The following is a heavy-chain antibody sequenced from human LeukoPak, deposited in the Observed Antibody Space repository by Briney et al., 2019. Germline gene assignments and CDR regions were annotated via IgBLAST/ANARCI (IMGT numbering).Heavy chain of an antibody. CDR2: TYYRSKWYN. CDR3: ARDPSGSFSNWFDT. Sequence: SQTLSLTCAISGDGVSSNTAAWNWIRQSPSRGLEWLGRTYYRSKWYNDYAVSVKSRMTINPDTSKNQFSLQLNSVTPEDTAVYYCARDPSGSFSNWFDTWGQGALVTVSS. J-gene: IGHJ5*02. D-gene: IGHD3-16*01. CDR1: GDGVSSNTAA. V-gene: IGHV6-1*01.